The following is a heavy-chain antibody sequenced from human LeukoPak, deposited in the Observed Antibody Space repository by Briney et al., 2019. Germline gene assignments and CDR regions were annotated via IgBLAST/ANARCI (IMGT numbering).Heavy chain of an antibody. CDR2: ISGSGGST. J-gene: IGHJ6*03. D-gene: IGHD2-2*01. Sequence: GGSLRLSCAASGFTFSSYAMSWVRQAPGKGLEWVSAISGSGGSTYYADSVKGRFTISRDNSKNTLYLQMNSLRAEDTAVYYCAKGRYCSSTSCYVQLNYYYYMDVWGKGTTVTVSS. CDR3: AKGRYCSSTSCYVQLNYYYYMDV. CDR1: GFTFSSYA. V-gene: IGHV3-23*01.